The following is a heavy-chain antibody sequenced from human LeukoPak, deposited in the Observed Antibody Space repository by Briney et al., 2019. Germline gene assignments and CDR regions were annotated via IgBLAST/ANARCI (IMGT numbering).Heavy chain of an antibody. CDR2: IFYSGSA. Sequence: SETLSLTCVVSGGSIITNDYWWGWIRQPPGKGLEWIGNIFYSGSAYYSPSLKSRVTISLDTSRNQFSLKLSSVTAADTAVYYCARGLGYCSGGSCYSEYLFDYWGQGTLVTVSS. J-gene: IGHJ4*02. V-gene: IGHV4-39*07. CDR3: ARGLGYCSGGSCYSEYLFDY. D-gene: IGHD2-15*01. CDR1: GGSIITNDYW.